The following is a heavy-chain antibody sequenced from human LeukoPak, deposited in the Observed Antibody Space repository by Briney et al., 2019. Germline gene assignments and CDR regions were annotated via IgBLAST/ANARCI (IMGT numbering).Heavy chain of an antibody. V-gene: IGHV3-66*02. D-gene: IGHD4-17*01. CDR3: ATGTYGDYLDY. Sequence: PGGSLRLSCAASGFTVSSNYMSWVRQAPGKGLEWVSVIYSGGSTYYADSVKGRFTISRDNSRNTLYLQMNGLRAEDTAVYYCATGTYGDYLDYWGREPWSPSPQ. J-gene: IGHJ4*02. CDR1: GFTVSSNY. CDR2: IYSGGST.